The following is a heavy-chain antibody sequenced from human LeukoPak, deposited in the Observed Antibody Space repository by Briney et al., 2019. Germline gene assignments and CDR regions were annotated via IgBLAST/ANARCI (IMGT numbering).Heavy chain of an antibody. Sequence: SKTLSLTCTVSGGSISSSSYYWGWIRQPPGKGLEWIGSIYYSGSTYYNPSLKSRVTISVDTSKNQFSLKLSSVTAADTAVYYCASLRGDGYNFSFDYWGQGTLVTVSS. D-gene: IGHD5-24*01. V-gene: IGHV4-39*01. CDR1: GGSISSSSYY. J-gene: IGHJ4*02. CDR2: IYYSGST. CDR3: ASLRGDGYNFSFDY.